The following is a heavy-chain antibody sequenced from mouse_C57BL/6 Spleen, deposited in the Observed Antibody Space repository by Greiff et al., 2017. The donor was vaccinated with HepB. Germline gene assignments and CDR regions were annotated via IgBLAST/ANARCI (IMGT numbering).Heavy chain of an antibody. Sequence: VKLMESGPGLVAPSQSLSITCTVSGFSLTSYAISWVRQPPGKGLEWLGVIWTGGGTNYNSALKSRLSISKDNSKSQVFLKMNSLQTDDTARYYCARNKGSSYEGYFDDWGQGTTLTVSS. CDR3: ARNKGSSYEGYFDD. D-gene: IGHD1-1*01. CDR2: IWTGGGT. V-gene: IGHV2-9-1*01. J-gene: IGHJ2*01. CDR1: GFSLTSYA.